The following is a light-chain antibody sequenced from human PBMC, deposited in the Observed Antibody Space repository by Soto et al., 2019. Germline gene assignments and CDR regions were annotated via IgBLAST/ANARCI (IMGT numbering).Light chain of an antibody. J-gene: IGLJ1*01. CDR3: SSYTTSNTRQIV. Sequence: QSVLTQPASVSGSPGQSITISCTGTSSDVGGYNYVSWYQHHPGKAPKLMIYDVSNGPSGVSNRFSGSKSGNTASLTISGLQPEVEADYYCSSYTTSNTRQIVFGTGTKVTVL. CDR1: SSDVGGYNY. V-gene: IGLV2-14*03. CDR2: DVS.